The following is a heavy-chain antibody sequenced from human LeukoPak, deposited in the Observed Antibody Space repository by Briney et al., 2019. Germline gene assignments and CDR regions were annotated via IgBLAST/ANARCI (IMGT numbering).Heavy chain of an antibody. J-gene: IGHJ3*01. D-gene: IGHD3-22*01. CDR1: GGSFSGYY. CDR2: INHSGST. V-gene: IGHV4-34*01. CDR3: ARARARTYYYDSSGYYLL. Sequence: SETLSLTCAVYGGSFSGYYWSWIRQPPGKGLEWIGEINHSGSTNYNPSLKSRVTISVDTSKNQFSLKLSSVTAADTAVYYCARARARTYYYDSSGYYLLWRQGTMVTVSS.